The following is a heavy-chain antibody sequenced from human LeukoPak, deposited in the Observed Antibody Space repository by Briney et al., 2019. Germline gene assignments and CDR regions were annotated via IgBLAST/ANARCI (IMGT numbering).Heavy chain of an antibody. J-gene: IGHJ6*03. D-gene: IGHD3-10*01. V-gene: IGHV4-4*09. CDR3: ARLQSYGSGRSYYMDV. CDR2: IYTSGNT. Sequence: SETLSLTCTVSGASISSSYWSWIRQPPGEGLEWIGYIYTSGNTNYNPSLQSRVTMSVDTSKSQFSLNLTSVTAADTAVYHCARLQSYGSGRSYYMDVWANGATVTVSS. CDR1: GASISSSY.